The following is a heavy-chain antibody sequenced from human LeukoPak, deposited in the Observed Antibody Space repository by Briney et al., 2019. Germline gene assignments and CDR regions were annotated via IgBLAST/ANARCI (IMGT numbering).Heavy chain of an antibody. CDR1: GFTFSSYS. Sequence: GGSLRHSCAASGFTFSSYSMNWVRQAPGKGLEWVSYISSSSGSIYYADSVKGRFTISRDNAKNSLYLQMNSLRDEDTAVYYCAACITTLGTLDYWGQGTLVTVSS. CDR3: AACITTLGTLDY. V-gene: IGHV3-48*02. J-gene: IGHJ4*02. D-gene: IGHD6-13*01. CDR2: ISSSSGSI.